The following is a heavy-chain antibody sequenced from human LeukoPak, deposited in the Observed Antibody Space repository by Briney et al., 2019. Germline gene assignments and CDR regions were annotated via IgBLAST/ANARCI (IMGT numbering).Heavy chain of an antibody. J-gene: IGHJ5*02. V-gene: IGHV4-61*02. Sequence: SETLSLTCTVSGGSIRSGDHYWGWIRQPPGKGLEWIGRIYTSGSTNYNPSLKSRVTMSVDTSKNQFSLKLSSVTAAYTAVYYCARIAVAGKWFDPWGQGTLVTVSS. CDR1: GGSIRSGDHY. CDR2: IYTSGST. D-gene: IGHD6-19*01. CDR3: ARIAVAGKWFDP.